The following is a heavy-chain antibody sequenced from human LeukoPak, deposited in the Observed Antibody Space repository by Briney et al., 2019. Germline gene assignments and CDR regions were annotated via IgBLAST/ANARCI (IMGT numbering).Heavy chain of an antibody. D-gene: IGHD6-19*01. CDR2: INHSGST. Sequence: SETLSLTCAVYGGSFSGYYWSWIRQPPGKGLEWIGEINHSGSTNYNPSLKSRVTISVDTSKNQFSLKLSSVTAADTAVYYCARARHSSGWYDWFDPWGQGTLVTVSS. CDR1: GGSFSGYY. CDR3: ARARHSSGWYDWFDP. J-gene: IGHJ5*02. V-gene: IGHV4-34*01.